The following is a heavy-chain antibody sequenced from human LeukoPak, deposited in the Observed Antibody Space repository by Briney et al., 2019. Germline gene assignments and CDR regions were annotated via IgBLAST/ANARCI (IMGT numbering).Heavy chain of an antibody. CDR1: GFTFSNYA. J-gene: IGHJ4*02. CDR3: ARSGSYYYPYFDF. Sequence: GGSLRLSCGASGFTFSNYAMHWVRQAPGKGPEYVSAISNNGGSTYYANSVRGRFTLSRDNSKNTLYLQVGSLRTEDMAVYYCARSGSYYYPYFDFWGQGTLVTLSS. D-gene: IGHD1-26*01. V-gene: IGHV3-64*01. CDR2: ISNNGGST.